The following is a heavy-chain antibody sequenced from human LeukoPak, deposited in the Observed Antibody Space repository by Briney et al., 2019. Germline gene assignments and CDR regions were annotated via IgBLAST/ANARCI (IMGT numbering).Heavy chain of an antibody. Sequence: PGGSLRLSCAASGFTFSSYWMPWVRQAPGKGLVWVSRINSDGSSTSYADSVKGRFTISRGNAKNTLYLQMNSLRAEDTAVYYCASQSGYEWYYFDYWGQGTLVTVSS. D-gene: IGHD5-12*01. CDR3: ASQSGYEWYYFDY. J-gene: IGHJ4*02. CDR1: GFTFSSYW. CDR2: INSDGSST. V-gene: IGHV3-74*01.